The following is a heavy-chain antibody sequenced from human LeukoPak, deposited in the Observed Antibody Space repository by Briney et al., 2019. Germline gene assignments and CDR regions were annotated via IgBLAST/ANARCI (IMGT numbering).Heavy chain of an antibody. CDR1: GYTLTYYY. J-gene: IGHJ5*02. CDR3: ARESGTIFGVVIFRGWFDP. D-gene: IGHD3-3*01. Sequence: ASVTVSCKGSGYTLTYYYMHRERQRPGPGQGLLGWTYIKSGGRNYAHNFQGRFTMTRDTSISTAYMELSRLRSDDTAVYYCARESGTIFGVVIFRGWFDPWGQGTLVTVSS. CDR2: TYIKSGGR. V-gene: IGHV1-2*02.